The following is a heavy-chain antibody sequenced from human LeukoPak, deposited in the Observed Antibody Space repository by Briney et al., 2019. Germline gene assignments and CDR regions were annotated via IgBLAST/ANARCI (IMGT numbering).Heavy chain of an antibody. CDR2: ISGSGGST. V-gene: IGHV3-23*01. Sequence: PGGSLRLSCAASGFTFSSYAMSWVRQAPGKGLEWVSAISGSGGSTYYADSVKGRFTISRDNAKNSLYLQMNSLRAEDTAVYYCARGYNYYGSGIYYNEVPYYFDYWGQGTLVTVSS. CDR1: GFTFSSYA. D-gene: IGHD3-10*01. CDR3: ARGYNYYGSGIYYNEVPYYFDY. J-gene: IGHJ4*02.